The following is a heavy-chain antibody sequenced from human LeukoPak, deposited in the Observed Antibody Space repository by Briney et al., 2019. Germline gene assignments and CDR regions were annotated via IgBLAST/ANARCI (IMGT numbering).Heavy chain of an antibody. CDR2: IFYSGST. V-gene: IGHV4-59*08. J-gene: IGHJ4*02. CDR1: GGSISSYY. D-gene: IGHD1-26*01. Sequence: PSETLSLTCTVSGGSISSYYWSWIRQPPGKGLEWIGYIFYSGSTNYNPSLKSRVTISVDTSKNQFSLKLSSVTAADTAVYYCARGEGATTVCWGQGTLVTVSS. CDR3: ARGEGATTVC.